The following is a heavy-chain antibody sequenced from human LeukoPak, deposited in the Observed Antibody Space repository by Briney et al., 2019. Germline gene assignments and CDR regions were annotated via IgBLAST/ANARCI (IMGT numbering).Heavy chain of an antibody. CDR3: ARGLGFYDYVWGSHRHTPYYFDY. Sequence: SETLSLTCIVSGGSISSYYWNWIRQPPGKGLEWIGYIYYSGYTNYNPSLKSRVTISVDTSKNQFSLKLSSVTAADTAVYYCARGLGFYDYVWGSHRHTPYYFDYWGQGTLVTVSS. CDR2: IYYSGYT. J-gene: IGHJ4*02. CDR1: GGSISSYY. D-gene: IGHD3-16*02. V-gene: IGHV4-59*01.